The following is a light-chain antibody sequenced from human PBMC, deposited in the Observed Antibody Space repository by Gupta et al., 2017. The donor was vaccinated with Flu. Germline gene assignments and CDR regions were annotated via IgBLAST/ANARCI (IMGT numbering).Light chain of an antibody. Sequence: QPVLTQPPSASGTPGQRVSIGCFGSSSNIGNNYVYWYQQFPGVAPKLLVYRNDQRPSGVPDRFSGSKSGTSASLAISGLRSADEADYYCAEWDDSLSVWIFGGGTKVTVL. CDR1: SSNIGNNY. CDR2: RND. J-gene: IGLJ3*02. CDR3: AEWDDSLSVWI. V-gene: IGLV1-47*01.